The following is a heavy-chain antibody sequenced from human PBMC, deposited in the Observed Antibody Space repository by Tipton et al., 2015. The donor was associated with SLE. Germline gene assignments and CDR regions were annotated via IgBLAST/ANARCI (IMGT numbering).Heavy chain of an antibody. CDR1: GGSITSYY. CDR2: VYHSGST. D-gene: IGHD4-23*01. J-gene: IGHJ2*01. CDR3: ATQIKDYGGNSGWYCDL. V-gene: IGHV4-59*01. Sequence: TLSLTCTVSGGSITSYYWSWIRQPPGKGLEWIGYVYHSGSTNYNPSLKSRVIISLDTSKNQFSLKLSSVTAADTAVYYCATQIKDYGGNSGWYCDLWGRGTLVTVSS.